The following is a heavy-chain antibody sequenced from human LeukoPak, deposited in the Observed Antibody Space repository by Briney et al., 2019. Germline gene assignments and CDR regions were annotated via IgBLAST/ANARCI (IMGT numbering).Heavy chain of an antibody. CDR1: GGTFSSYA. V-gene: IGHV1-69*05. CDR2: IIPIFGTA. J-gene: IGHJ4*02. CDR3: ARSVWELLPFDY. Sequence: ASVKVSCKASGGTFSSYAISWVRQAPGQGLEWMGGIIPIFGTANYAQKFQGRVTITTDESTSTAYMELSSLRSEDTAVYYCARSVWELLPFDYWGQGTLVTVSS. D-gene: IGHD1-26*01.